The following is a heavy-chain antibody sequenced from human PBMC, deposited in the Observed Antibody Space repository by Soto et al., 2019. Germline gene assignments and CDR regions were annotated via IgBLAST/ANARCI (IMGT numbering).Heavy chain of an antibody. CDR1: GYTFTSYG. Sequence: ASVKVSCKASGYTFTSYGISWVRQAPGQGLEWMGWISAYNGKTNYAQKLQGRVTMTTDTSTSTAYMELRSLRSDDTAVYYCARDIKNGYSSGWYDRYFDLWGRGTLVTVSS. CDR2: ISAYNGKT. D-gene: IGHD6-19*01. J-gene: IGHJ2*01. V-gene: IGHV1-18*01. CDR3: ARDIKNGYSSGWYDRYFDL.